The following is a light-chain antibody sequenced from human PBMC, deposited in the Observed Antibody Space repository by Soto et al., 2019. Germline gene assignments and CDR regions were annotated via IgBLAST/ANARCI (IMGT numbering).Light chain of an antibody. J-gene: IGLJ2*01. CDR2: GNN. Sequence: QSVLTQPPSVSGAPGQRVTISFTGNNSNIGGGYDVHWYQQLPGTAPKLLIYGNNNRPSGVPDRFSGSKSYASASLAITGLQSEDEADYYCHSYDSRLSGSVFGGGTKLTVL. CDR3: HSYDSRLSGSV. V-gene: IGLV1-40*01. CDR1: NSNIGGGYD.